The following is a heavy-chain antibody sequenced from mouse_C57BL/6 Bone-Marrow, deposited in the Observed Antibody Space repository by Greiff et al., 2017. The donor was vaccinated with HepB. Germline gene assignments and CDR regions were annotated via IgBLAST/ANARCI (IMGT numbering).Heavy chain of an antibody. CDR3: SGGFPAWVAY. Sequence: VQLQQSGAELVKPGASVKMSCKASGYTFTSYWITWVKQRPGQGLEWIGDIYPGSGSTNYNEKFKSKATLTVDTSSSTAYMQLSSLTSEEAAVYYCSGGFPAWVAYWGQGTLVTVSA. D-gene: IGHD4-1*01. CDR2: IYPGSGST. V-gene: IGHV1-55*01. CDR1: GYTFTSYW. J-gene: IGHJ3*01.